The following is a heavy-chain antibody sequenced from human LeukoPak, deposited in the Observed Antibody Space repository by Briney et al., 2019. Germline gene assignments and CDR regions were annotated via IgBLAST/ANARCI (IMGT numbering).Heavy chain of an antibody. J-gene: IGHJ4*02. CDR3: ARDGSGSGDF. D-gene: IGHD2-15*01. CDR1: GFNFDVYG. Sequence: GGSLILSCAVSGFNFDVYGMNWVRQAPGEGLEWVSSISSSSTNIYYADSVKGRFAVSRDNAKKSLYLLMHDLRAEDTAVYYCARDGSGSGDFWGQGTLVTVSS. CDR2: ISSSSTNI. V-gene: IGHV3-21*01.